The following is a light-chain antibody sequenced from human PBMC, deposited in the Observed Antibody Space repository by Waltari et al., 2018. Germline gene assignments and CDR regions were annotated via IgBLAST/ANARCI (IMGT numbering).Light chain of an antibody. Sequence: QSALTQPASVSGSPGQSITIPCTGTRSAVWNYNRVSWYQQHPDKAPKLMIYAVSKRPSGVSDRFSGSKSGDMASLTISGLQPEDEAEYFCSSYAGSSKGVFGGGTKVTVL. V-gene: IGLV2-23*02. CDR3: SSYAGSSKGV. CDR2: AVS. CDR1: RSAVWNYNR. J-gene: IGLJ2*01.